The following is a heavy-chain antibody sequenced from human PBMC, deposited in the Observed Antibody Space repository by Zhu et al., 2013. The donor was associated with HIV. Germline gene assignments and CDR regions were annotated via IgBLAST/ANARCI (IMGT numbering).Heavy chain of an antibody. V-gene: IGHV1-69*12. Sequence: QVQLVQSGAEVKKPGSSVKVSCKASGGTFSSYATSWVRQAPGQGLEWMGGIIPIFGTANYAQKFQGRVTITADESTSTAYMELSSLRSEDTAVYYCASGPLIAVAGTSWYSYLWGRWRPWSLSP. J-gene: IGHJ2*01. CDR2: IIPIFGTA. CDR3: ASGPLIAVAGTSWYSYL. CDR1: GGTFSSYA. D-gene: IGHD6-19*01.